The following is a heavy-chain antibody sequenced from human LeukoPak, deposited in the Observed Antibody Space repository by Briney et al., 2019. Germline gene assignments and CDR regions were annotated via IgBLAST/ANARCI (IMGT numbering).Heavy chain of an antibody. Sequence: GGSLRLSCAASGLTFSGYAMSWVRQAPGKGLEWVSAISGSGGSTYYADSVKGRFTISRDNSKNTLYLQMNSLRAEDTAVYYCARAPTPMVREVIGYWGQGTLVTVSS. V-gene: IGHV3-23*01. CDR1: GLTFSGYA. D-gene: IGHD3-10*01. J-gene: IGHJ4*02. CDR2: ISGSGGST. CDR3: ARAPTPMVREVIGY.